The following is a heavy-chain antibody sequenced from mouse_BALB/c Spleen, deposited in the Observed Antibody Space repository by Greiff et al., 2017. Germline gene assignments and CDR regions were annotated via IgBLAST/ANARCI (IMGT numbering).Heavy chain of an antibody. CDR1: GYTFTSYV. J-gene: IGHJ4*01. V-gene: IGHV1-14*01. CDR2: INPYNDGT. D-gene: IGHD1-2*01. CDR3: ARSEGDYYGFYAMDY. Sequence: EVQLQQSGPELVKPGASVKMSCKASGYTFTSYVMHWVKQKPGQGLEWIGYINPYNDGTKYNEKFKGKATLTSDKSSSTAYMELSSLTSEDSAVYYCARSEGDYYGFYAMDYRGQGTSVTVSS.